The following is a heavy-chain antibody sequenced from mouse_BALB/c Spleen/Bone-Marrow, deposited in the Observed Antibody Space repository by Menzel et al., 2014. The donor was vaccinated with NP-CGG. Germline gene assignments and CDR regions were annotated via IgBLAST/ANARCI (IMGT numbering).Heavy chain of an antibody. V-gene: IGHV1-62-2*01. D-gene: IGHD2-13*01. CDR1: GYTFTDYI. J-gene: IGHJ2*01. CDR2: ICPYCGSI. Sequence: VQLQESGAGLVKPGASVKLSCKASGYTFTDYIMHWVKQRPAQGLEWIGLICPYCGSIKYNQSFKDKATMTADKSSSTVYMELSRLTSEDSAIYFCARKAGGEYFDYWGQGTTLTVSS. CDR3: ARKAGGEYFDY.